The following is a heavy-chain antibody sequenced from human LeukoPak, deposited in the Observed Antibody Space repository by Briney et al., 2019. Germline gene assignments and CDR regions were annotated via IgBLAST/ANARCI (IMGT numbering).Heavy chain of an antibody. CDR1: GFTFSSYN. J-gene: IGHJ4*02. V-gene: IGHV3-48*04. CDR2: ISSSSSST. D-gene: IGHD3-10*01. CDR3: ARGSPSYYYGSGSYFDY. Sequence: GGSLRLSCAASGFTFSSYNMNWVRQAPGKGLEWISYISSSSSSTYYADSVKGRFTISRDNAKNSLYLQMNSLRAEDTAVYYCARGSPSYYYGSGSYFDYWGQGTLVTVSS.